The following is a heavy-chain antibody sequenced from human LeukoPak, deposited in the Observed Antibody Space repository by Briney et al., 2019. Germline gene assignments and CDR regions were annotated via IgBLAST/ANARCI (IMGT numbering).Heavy chain of an antibody. CDR3: ATLPSRQWLVPGGDY. D-gene: IGHD6-19*01. V-gene: IGHV3-74*01. J-gene: IGHJ4*02. CDR2: INSDGSST. CDR1: GFTFSSYW. Sequence: GGSLRLSCAASGFTFSSYWMHWVRQAPGKGLVWASRINSDGSSTSYADSVKGRFTISRDNAKNTLYLQMNSLRAEDTAVYYCATLPSRQWLVPGGDYWGQGTLVTVSS.